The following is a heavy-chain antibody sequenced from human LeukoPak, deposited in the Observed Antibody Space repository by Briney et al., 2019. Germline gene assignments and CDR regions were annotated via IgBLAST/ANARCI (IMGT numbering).Heavy chain of an antibody. J-gene: IGHJ6*03. V-gene: IGHV1-2*02. D-gene: IGHD5-18*01. CDR1: GYTFTGYY. CDR2: INPNSGGT. CDR3: ARDLRLAMAMLSAYYYYYYMDV. Sequence: ASVKVSCKASGYTFTGYYMHWVRQAPGQGLEWMGWINPNSGGTNYAQKFQGRVTMTRDTSISTAYMELSRLRSDDTAVYYYARDLRLAMAMLSAYYYYYYMDVWGKGTTVTVSS.